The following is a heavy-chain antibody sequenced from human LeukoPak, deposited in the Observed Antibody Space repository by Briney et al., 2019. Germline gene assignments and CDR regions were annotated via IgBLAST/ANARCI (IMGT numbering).Heavy chain of an antibody. J-gene: IGHJ4*02. CDR2: IRYDGSTK. Sequence: GRSLRLSWAASGLSFSVYGTQWVRQVPGKGREWVAFIRYDGSTKFYTDSVKGRFAISRDNSKNTLSLQMNSLRTEDTAVYYCAALHTGTFVDYWGQGTLVTVSS. D-gene: IGHD4-17*01. CDR3: AALHTGTFVDY. CDR1: GLSFSVYG. V-gene: IGHV3-30*02.